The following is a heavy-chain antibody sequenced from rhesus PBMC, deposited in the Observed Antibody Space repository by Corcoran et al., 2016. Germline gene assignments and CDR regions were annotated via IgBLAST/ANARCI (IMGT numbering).Heavy chain of an antibody. J-gene: IGHJ3*01. Sequence: QVQLQESGPGVVKPSETLSLTCAVSGGSISSGYDWSWIRQPPGKGLEWIGYIYGTRGSTNYNPSLKNRVTISKDASKNQFSLKLSSVTAADTAVYYCARDSGCTGSGCHDAFDFWGQGLRVTVSS. V-gene: IGHV4-76*01. D-gene: IGHD2-21*01. CDR1: GGSISSGYD. CDR2: IYGTRGST. CDR3: ARDSGCTGSGCHDAFDF.